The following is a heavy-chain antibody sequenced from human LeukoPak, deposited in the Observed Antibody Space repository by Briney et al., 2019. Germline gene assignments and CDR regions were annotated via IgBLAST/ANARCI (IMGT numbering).Heavy chain of an antibody. Sequence: PSETLSLTCTVSGGSISSSSFYWGWIRQPPGKGLEWIGTIYYSGSTYYNASLKSRVTISVDTSKKQFSLKLSSVTAAYAAVYYCARGAYDFWSGCDIAVDYWGQGTLVTVSS. CDR1: GGSISSSSFY. J-gene: IGHJ4*02. CDR2: IYYSGST. V-gene: IGHV4-39*01. D-gene: IGHD3-3*01. CDR3: ARGAYDFWSGCDIAVDY.